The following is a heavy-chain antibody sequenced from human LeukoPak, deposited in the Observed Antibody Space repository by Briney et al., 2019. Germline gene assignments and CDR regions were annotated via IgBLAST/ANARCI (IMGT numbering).Heavy chain of an antibody. CDR3: ARGGSGSYYTLFDY. J-gene: IGHJ4*02. V-gene: IGHV1-2*02. CDR1: GYTFTGYY. CDR2: INPDSGGT. D-gene: IGHD3-10*01. Sequence: ASVKVSCKASGYTFTGYYMHWVRQAPGQGLEWMGWINPDSGGTNYAQKLQGRVTMTRDTSISTAYMELSSLRSEDTAVYYCARGGSGSYYTLFDYWGQGTLVTVSS.